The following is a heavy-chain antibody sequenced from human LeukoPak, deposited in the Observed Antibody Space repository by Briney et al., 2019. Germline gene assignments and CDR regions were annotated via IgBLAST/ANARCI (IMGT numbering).Heavy chain of an antibody. CDR3: VRAAIRVDFFDS. CDR2: ISSSATYI. CDR1: GFLFGGHA. V-gene: IGHV3-21*01. Sequence: PGGSLRLSCAASGFLFGGHAMMWVPQAPGKGLECVSSISSSATYINDADSGKGRFTISRDNAKNSLFLDMNSLRVEDAAVYYCVRAAIRVDFFDSWGQGTLVTVSS. J-gene: IGHJ4*02. D-gene: IGHD2-2*01.